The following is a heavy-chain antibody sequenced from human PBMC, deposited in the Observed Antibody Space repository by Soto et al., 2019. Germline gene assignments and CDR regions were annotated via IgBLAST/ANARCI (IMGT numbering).Heavy chain of an antibody. J-gene: IGHJ4*02. CDR1: GFTFSTYA. CDR2: ISNSFSDGNT. D-gene: IGHD1-7*01. V-gene: IGHV3-23*01. Sequence: EVQLLESGGGLVQPGGSLRLSCAASGFTFSTYAMNWVRQAPGKGLEWVSAISNSFSDGNTHYADSVKGRFTISRDNDKNTVFLDMNSLRVEDTAIYYCAKVFSPELGNYSDHWGQGTLVTVSS. CDR3: AKVFSPELGNYSDH.